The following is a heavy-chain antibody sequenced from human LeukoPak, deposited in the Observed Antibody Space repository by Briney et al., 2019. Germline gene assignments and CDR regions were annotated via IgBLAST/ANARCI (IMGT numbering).Heavy chain of an antibody. V-gene: IGHV4-61*02. Sequence: SETLSLTCTVSGGSISSGGYYWSWIRQPAGKGLEWIGRIYTNGGTNYTPSLKSRVTMSVDTSKNQFSVMLTPVTAADTAVYYCARNAYYSADYWGQGTLVTVSS. J-gene: IGHJ4*02. CDR3: ARNAYYSADY. CDR1: GGSISSGGYY. D-gene: IGHD2/OR15-2a*01. CDR2: IYTNGGT.